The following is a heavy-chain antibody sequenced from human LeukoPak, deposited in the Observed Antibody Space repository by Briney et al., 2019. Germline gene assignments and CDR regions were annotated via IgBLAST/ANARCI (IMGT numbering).Heavy chain of an antibody. CDR3: ARDEGWYSYGFGFDY. V-gene: IGHV4-4*07. J-gene: IGHJ4*02. CDR2: IYTSGST. CDR1: GGSISSYY. Sequence: SETLSLTRTVSGGSISSYYWSWIRQPAGKGLEWIGRIYTSGSTNYNPSLKSRVTMSVDTSKNQFSLKLSSVTAADTAVYYCARDEGWYSYGFGFDYWGQGTLVTVSS. D-gene: IGHD5-18*01.